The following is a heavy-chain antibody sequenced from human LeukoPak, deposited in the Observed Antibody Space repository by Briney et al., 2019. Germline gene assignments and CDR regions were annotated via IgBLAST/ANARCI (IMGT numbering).Heavy chain of an antibody. Sequence: SETLSLTCTVSGGSISSYYWSWVRQPPGKGLEWIGYIYYSGSTNYNPSLKSRVTISVDTSKNQFSLKLSSVTAADTAVYYCGRDLEENGVTHWGLGTLVTVSS. CDR2: IYYSGST. CDR3: GRDLEENGVTH. CDR1: GGSISSYY. J-gene: IGHJ4*02. D-gene: IGHD4-17*01. V-gene: IGHV4-59*01.